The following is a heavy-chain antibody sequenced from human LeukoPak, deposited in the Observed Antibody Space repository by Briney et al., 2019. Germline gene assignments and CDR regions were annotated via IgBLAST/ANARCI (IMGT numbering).Heavy chain of an antibody. J-gene: IGHJ4*02. CDR2: ISSSRSYI. V-gene: IGHV3-21*01. Sequence: GGSLRLSCAASGFTFSSYSMNWVRQAPGKGLEWVSSISSSRSYIYYADSVKGRFTISRDNAKNSLYLQMNSLRAEDTAVYYCARRLDGYSYGYADYWGQGTLVTVSS. D-gene: IGHD5-18*01. CDR1: GFTFSSYS. CDR3: ARRLDGYSYGYADY.